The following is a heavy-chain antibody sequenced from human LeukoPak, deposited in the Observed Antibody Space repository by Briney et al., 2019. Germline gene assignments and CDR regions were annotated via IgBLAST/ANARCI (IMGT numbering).Heavy chain of an antibody. CDR2: ISYDGSNK. J-gene: IGHJ5*02. D-gene: IGHD3-16*02. CDR1: GFTFSSYA. V-gene: IGHV3-30-3*01. CDR3: ARGGFPHYDYVWGSYRPLFDP. Sequence: GGSLRLSCAASGFTFSSYAMHWVRQAPGKGLEWVAVISYDGSNKYYADSVKGRFTISRDNSKNTLYLQMNSLRAEDTAVYYCARGGFPHYDYVWGSYRPLFDPWGQGTLVTVSS.